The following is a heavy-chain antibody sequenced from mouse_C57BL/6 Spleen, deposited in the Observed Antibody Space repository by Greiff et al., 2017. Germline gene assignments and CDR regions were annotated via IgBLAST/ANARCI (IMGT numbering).Heavy chain of an antibody. J-gene: IGHJ2*01. Sequence: EVKVEESGPGLVKPSQSLSLTCSVTGYSITSGYYWYWIRQVPGNKLESIGYISYDGYNNYNPSLKNRITITRDTSKNQFFLKLNSVTTEDTATYYGARSYDSDGRPFDDWGQGTTLTVSS. D-gene: IGHD2-4*01. CDR3: ARSYDSDGRPFDD. V-gene: IGHV3-6*01. CDR2: ISYDGYN. CDR1: GYSITSGYY.